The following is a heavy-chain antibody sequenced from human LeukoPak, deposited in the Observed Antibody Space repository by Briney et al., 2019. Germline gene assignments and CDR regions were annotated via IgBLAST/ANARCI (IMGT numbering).Heavy chain of an antibody. CDR2: MNPNSGNT. CDR1: GYTFTSYD. D-gene: IGHD3-3*01. J-gene: IGHJ4*02. Sequence: GASVKVSCKASGYTFTSYDIKWVRQATGQGLEWMGWMNPNSGNTGYAQKFQGRVTMTRNTSISTAYMELSSLRSEDTAVYYCARDWDYDFWSGYYRSIGYWGQGTLVTVSS. V-gene: IGHV1-8*01. CDR3: ARDWDYDFWSGYYRSIGY.